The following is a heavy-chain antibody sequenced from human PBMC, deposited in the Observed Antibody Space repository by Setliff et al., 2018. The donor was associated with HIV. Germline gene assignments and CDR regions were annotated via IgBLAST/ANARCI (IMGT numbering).Heavy chain of an antibody. CDR3: ARFYDSGASYSDDTFDI. V-gene: IGHV7-4-1*02. CDR1: GYAFASYG. J-gene: IGHJ3*02. Sequence: ASVKVSCKASGYAFASYGLNWVRQAPGQGLEWMGWINTHSGNPTYAQAFTGRFVFSLDTSVSTAYLQISSLRAEDTAVYYCARFYDSGASYSDDTFDIWGQGTMVTVSS. D-gene: IGHD3-22*01. CDR2: INTHSGNP.